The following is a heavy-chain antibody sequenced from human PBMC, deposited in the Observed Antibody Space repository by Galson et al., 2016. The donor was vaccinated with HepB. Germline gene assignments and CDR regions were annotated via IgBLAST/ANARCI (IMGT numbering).Heavy chain of an antibody. Sequence: SETLSLTCTVSGGPISRYYWMWIRQPPGKGLEWIGYVFYSGSTKYNPSLKSRITISVDTSNNQFSLTLKSVTAADTAVYYCARVGSGWSEFDYWGQGILVTVSS. CDR3: ARVGSGWSEFDY. V-gene: IGHV4-59*01. CDR2: VFYSGST. J-gene: IGHJ4*02. D-gene: IGHD6-19*01. CDR1: GGPISRYY.